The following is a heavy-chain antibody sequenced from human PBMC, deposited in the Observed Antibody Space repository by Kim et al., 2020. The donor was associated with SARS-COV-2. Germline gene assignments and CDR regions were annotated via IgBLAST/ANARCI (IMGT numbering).Heavy chain of an antibody. Sequence: SETLSLICAVYGGSFSGYYWSWIRQPPGKGLEWIGEINHSGSNNYNPSLKNRVTISVDTSKNQFSLKLSSVTAADTAVEYCARSGLLDAFDIWGQGTMVT. CDR1: GGSFSGYY. J-gene: IGHJ3*02. D-gene: IGHD2-15*01. CDR2: INHSGSN. CDR3: ARSGLLDAFDI. V-gene: IGHV4-34*01.